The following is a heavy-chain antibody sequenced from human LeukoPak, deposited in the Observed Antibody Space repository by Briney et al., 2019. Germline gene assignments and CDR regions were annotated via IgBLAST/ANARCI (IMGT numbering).Heavy chain of an antibody. J-gene: IGHJ3*02. D-gene: IGHD6-13*01. V-gene: IGHV3-23*01. CDR1: GFTFSSYA. Sequence: QTGGSLRLSCGASGFTFSSYAMSWVRQAPGKGLEWVSGISGSDGYTYYADSVKGRFTISRDNSKNTLYLQMNSLRAEDTAVYYCARETIAAASVDIWGQGTMVTVSS. CDR2: ISGSDGYT. CDR3: ARETIAAASVDI.